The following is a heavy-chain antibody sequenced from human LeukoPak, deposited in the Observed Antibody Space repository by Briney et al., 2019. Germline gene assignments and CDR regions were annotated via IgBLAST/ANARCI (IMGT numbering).Heavy chain of an antibody. CDR2: IYTSGTT. CDR1: GASVSSGRHY. Sequence: SETLSLTCTVSGASVSSGRHYWTWIRQPAGKGLEWIGRIYTSGTTKYDPSLESRVAISMDTSKNQFSLKLTPVTAADTAVYYCARLSGYYDSSPEVWGQGTLVAVSS. D-gene: IGHD3-22*01. CDR3: ARLSGYYDSSPEV. V-gene: IGHV4-61*02. J-gene: IGHJ4*02.